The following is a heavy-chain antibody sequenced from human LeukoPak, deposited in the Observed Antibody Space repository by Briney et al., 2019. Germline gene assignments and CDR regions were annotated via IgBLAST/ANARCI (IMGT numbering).Heavy chain of an antibody. J-gene: IGHJ4*02. Sequence: GGSLRLSCAASGFTFSSYDMHWVRQATGKGLEWVSAIGTAGDTYYPGSVKGRFTISSENAKNSLYLQMNSLRAGDTAVYYCAREFYGSGSFDYWGQGTLVTVSS. D-gene: IGHD3-10*01. CDR2: IGTAGDT. V-gene: IGHV3-13*01. CDR1: GFTFSSYD. CDR3: AREFYGSGSFDY.